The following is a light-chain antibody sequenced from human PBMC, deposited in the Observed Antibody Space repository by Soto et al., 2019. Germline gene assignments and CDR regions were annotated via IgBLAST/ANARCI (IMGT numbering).Light chain of an antibody. CDR3: QQYYSYPLT. CDR2: AAS. CDR1: QGISSY. J-gene: IGKJ4*01. V-gene: IGKV1-8*01. Sequence: AILMTQSPSSFSSSTGDIFTITCRASQGISSYLAWYQQKPGKAPKLLIYAASTLQSGVPSRFSGSGSGTDFTLTISCLQSEDFATYYCQQYYSYPLTFGGGTKVDIK.